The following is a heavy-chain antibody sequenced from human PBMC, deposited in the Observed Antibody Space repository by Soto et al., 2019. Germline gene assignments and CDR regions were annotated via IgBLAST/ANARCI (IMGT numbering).Heavy chain of an antibody. D-gene: IGHD2-8*02. CDR2: INGDGSTT. V-gene: IGHV3-74*01. CDR1: GFTFNNYW. J-gene: IGHJ4*02. Sequence: HPGGSLRLSCAAAGFTFNNYWMHWVRQAPGRGLVWVSRINGDGSTTNYADSVKGRFTISRDNAKNTLYLQMNSLRAEDTAVYYCARVRGYCTGASCPGPFDYWGQGTLVTVSS. CDR3: ARVRGYCTGASCPGPFDY.